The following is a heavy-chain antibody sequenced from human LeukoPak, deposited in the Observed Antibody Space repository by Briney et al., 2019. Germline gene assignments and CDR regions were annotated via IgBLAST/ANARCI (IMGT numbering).Heavy chain of an antibody. V-gene: IGHV1-8*03. Sequence: ASVKVSCKASGYSFTAYDINWVRQATGQGLEWMGWMNLKSGYTGYAQKFQGRVTITRDTSASTVYMELSSLRSEDTAVYYCARVAGSIAYWGQGTLVTVSS. CDR1: GYSFTAYD. CDR3: ARVAGSIAY. D-gene: IGHD1-26*01. CDR2: MNLKSGYT. J-gene: IGHJ4*02.